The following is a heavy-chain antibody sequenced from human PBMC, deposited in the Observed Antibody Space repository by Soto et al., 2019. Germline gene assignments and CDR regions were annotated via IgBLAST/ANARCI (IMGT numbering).Heavy chain of an antibody. D-gene: IGHD3-22*01. Sequence: EVQLVESGGVVVQPGGSLRLSCAASGVTFDDYTMHWVRQAPGKGLEWVYLISWDGGSTYYAHSVKGRFTISRDNSKNSLYLQMNSLRTEDTALYYCAKDKSENYDRSGYFDYWGPGTLVTVSS. J-gene: IGHJ4*02. CDR1: GVTFDDYT. V-gene: IGHV3-43*01. CDR3: AKDKSENYDRSGYFDY. CDR2: ISWDGGST.